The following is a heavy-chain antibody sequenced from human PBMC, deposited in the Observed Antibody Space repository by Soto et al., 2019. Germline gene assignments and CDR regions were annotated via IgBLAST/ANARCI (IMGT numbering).Heavy chain of an antibody. CDR1: GGTFSSYA. CDR2: IIPIFGTA. D-gene: IGHD3-3*01. Sequence: QVQLVQSGAEVKKPGSSVKVSCKASGGTFSSYAISWVRQAPGQGLEWMGGIIPIFGTANYAQKLQGRVTITADASTSTAYMELSSLRSEDTAVYYCARVRVRFLEWLGSEGWGQGTLVTVSS. CDR3: ARVRVRFLEWLGSEG. J-gene: IGHJ4*02. V-gene: IGHV1-69*12.